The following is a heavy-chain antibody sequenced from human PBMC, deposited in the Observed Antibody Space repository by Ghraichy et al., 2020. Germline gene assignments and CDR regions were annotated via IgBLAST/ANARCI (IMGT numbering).Heavy chain of an antibody. CDR3: ARRYGSGASGSYTLDY. CDR1: GFSLTANGVG. J-gene: IGHJ4*02. CDR2: IYWDDDK. V-gene: IGHV2-5*02. Sequence: SGPTLVKPTQTLTLTCSLSGFSLTANGVGVAWIRQPPGKAPEWLTIIYWDDDKRYSPSLKSRLVITKDTSKNQVVLTMTNMDVEDTAVYFCARRYGSGASGSYTLDYWGQGTLVTVSS. D-gene: IGHD3-10*01.